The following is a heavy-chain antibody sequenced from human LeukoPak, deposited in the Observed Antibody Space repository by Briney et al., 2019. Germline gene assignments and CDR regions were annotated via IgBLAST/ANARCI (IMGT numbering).Heavy chain of an antibody. D-gene: IGHD1-26*01. Sequence: GGSLRLSCAASGFTFGSYAMTWVRQAPGKGLQWVSAVSGSGAHTYYADSVKGRFTISRDNSKNTLYLQMNSLRAEDTAVYYCARDRSGSYPGDAFDIWGQGTMVTVSS. J-gene: IGHJ3*02. CDR1: GFTFGSYA. CDR3: ARDRSGSYPGDAFDI. V-gene: IGHV3-23*01. CDR2: VSGSGAHT.